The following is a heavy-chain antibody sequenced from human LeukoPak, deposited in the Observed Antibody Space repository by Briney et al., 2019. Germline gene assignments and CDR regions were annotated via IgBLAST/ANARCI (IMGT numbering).Heavy chain of an antibody. J-gene: IGHJ4*02. V-gene: IGHV3-64*01. CDR3: ARAMVRGVRMMVFVDY. Sequence: AGGSLRLSCAASGFTFSSYAMHWVRQAPGKGLEYVSAISSNGGSTYYANSVKGRFTISRDNSKSTLYLQMGSLRAEDMAVYYCARAMVRGVRMMVFVDYWGQGTLVTVSS. D-gene: IGHD3-10*01. CDR1: GFTFSSYA. CDR2: ISSNGGST.